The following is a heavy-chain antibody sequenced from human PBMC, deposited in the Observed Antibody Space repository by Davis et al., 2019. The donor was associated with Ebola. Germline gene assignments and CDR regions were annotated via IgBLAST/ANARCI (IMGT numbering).Heavy chain of an antibody. CDR3: AKERLDGFDI. CDR2: ISGSGITT. Sequence: GESLKISCAASGFTFSSYAMSWVRQAPGKGLEWVSGISGSGITTYSADSVKGRFTLSRDNSKNTLSLQMNSLRADDTAVYYCAKERLDGFDIWGQGTMVTVSS. J-gene: IGHJ3*02. CDR1: GFTFSSYA. V-gene: IGHV3-23*01.